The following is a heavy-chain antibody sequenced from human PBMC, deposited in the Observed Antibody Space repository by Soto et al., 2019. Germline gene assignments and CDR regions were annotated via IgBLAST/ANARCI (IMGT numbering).Heavy chain of an antibody. Sequence: QVQLQESGPGLVKPSGTLSLTCAVSGGSISSSNWWSWVRQPPGKGLEWIGEIYHSGSTNYNPSLESRVTISVDKSKNQFSLKLRSVTAADTAVYYCARDPVSCSGGSCYSGFFEYWGQGTLVTVSS. D-gene: IGHD2-15*01. J-gene: IGHJ4*02. CDR3: ARDPVSCSGGSCYSGFFEY. CDR1: GGSISSSNW. V-gene: IGHV4-4*02. CDR2: IYHSGST.